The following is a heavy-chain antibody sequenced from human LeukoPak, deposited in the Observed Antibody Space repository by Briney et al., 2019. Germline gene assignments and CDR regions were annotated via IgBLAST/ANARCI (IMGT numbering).Heavy chain of an antibody. CDR1: EYTFTGYY. J-gene: IGHJ4*02. V-gene: IGHV1-2*02. Sequence: ASVKVSCKASEYTFTGYYIHWVRQAPGQGLEWMGWINPNSGGTNYAQKFQGRVTMTRDTSIRTAYMELSRLRSDDTAVYYCAALSVYATPDFDFWGQGTLVTVSS. CDR2: INPNSGGT. CDR3: AALSVYATPDFDF. D-gene: IGHD2-8*01.